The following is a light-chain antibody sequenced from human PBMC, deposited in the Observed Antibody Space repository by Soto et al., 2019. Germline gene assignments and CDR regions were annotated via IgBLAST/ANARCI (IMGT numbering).Light chain of an antibody. CDR2: KAS. Sequence: DIQMANSPSTLSGSVGDRVTITCRASQTISSWLAWYQQKPGKAPKLLIYKASTLKSGVPSRFSGSGSGTEFTLTISSLQPDDFATYYCQHYSSYSEAFGQGTKVDIK. CDR1: QTISSW. CDR3: QHYSSYSEA. V-gene: IGKV1-5*03. J-gene: IGKJ1*01.